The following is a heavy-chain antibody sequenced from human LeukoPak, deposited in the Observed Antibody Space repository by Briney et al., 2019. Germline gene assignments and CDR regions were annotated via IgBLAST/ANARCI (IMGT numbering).Heavy chain of an antibody. J-gene: IGHJ4*02. CDR3: ATMAGGWTYYFDY. V-gene: IGHV1-24*01. D-gene: IGHD6-19*01. CDR1: GHTLTELS. CDR2: FDPEDGET. Sequence: GASVKVSCKVSGHTLTELSMHRVRQAPGKGLEWMGGFDPEDGETIYAQKFQGRVTMTEDTSTDTAYMELSSLRSEDTAVYYCATMAGGWTYYFDYWGKGTLSPSPQ.